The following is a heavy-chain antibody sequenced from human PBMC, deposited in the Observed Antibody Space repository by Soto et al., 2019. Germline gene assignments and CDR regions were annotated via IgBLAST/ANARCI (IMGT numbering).Heavy chain of an antibody. CDR1: GGSISSYY. CDR3: AREAHVLRFLEWPGQRWFDP. Sequence: PSETLSLTCTVSGGSISSYYWSWIRQPPGKGLEWIGYIYYSGSTNYNPSLKSRVTISVDTSKNQFSLKLSSVTAADTAVYYCAREAHVLRFLEWPGQRWFDPWGQGTLVTVSS. V-gene: IGHV4-59*01. CDR2: IYYSGST. D-gene: IGHD3-3*01. J-gene: IGHJ5*02.